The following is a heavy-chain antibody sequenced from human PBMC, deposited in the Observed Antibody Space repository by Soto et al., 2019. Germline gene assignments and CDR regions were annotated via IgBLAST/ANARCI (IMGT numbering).Heavy chain of an antibody. D-gene: IGHD6-13*01. Sequence: PSETLSLTCAVSGYSISSGYYWGWTRQPPGKGLEGIGYIYYSGSTNYNPSLKSRVTISVETSKTQFSLKLSSVTAADTAVYYCARTSGAEYSSSWFLDSWGQGTLVTVS. V-gene: IGHV4-61*01. CDR3: ARTSGAEYSSSWFLDS. CDR2: IYYSGST. J-gene: IGHJ4*02. CDR1: GYSISSGYY.